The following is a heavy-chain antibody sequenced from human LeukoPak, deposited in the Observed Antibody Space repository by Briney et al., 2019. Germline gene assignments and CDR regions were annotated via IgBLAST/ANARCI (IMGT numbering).Heavy chain of an antibody. CDR1: GGSISSSSYY. CDR3: ARHTTLSIAAQFDY. CDR2: IHYSGST. D-gene: IGHD6-6*01. J-gene: IGHJ4*02. V-gene: IGHV4-39*01. Sequence: PSETLSLTCTVSGGSISSSSYYWGWIRQPPGEGLEWIGSIHYSGSTYYNPSLKSRVTISVDTSKNQFSLKLSSVTAADTAVYYCARHTTLSIAAQFDYWGQGTLVTVSS.